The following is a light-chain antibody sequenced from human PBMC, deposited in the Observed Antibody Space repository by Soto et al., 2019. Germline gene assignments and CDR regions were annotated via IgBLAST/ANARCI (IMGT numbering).Light chain of an antibody. J-gene: IGLJ1*01. Sequence: QSVLTQPSSVSGPPGQSITISCTGTSRDVGAYNYVSWYQQHPGKAPKLMIYEVSNRPSGVSNRSSGCKSGNTASLTSSGLQAEDEDDYYCISYISSSTVVFGLWIKVAV. CDR1: SRDVGAYNY. CDR3: ISYISSSTVV. V-gene: IGLV2-14*01. CDR2: EVS.